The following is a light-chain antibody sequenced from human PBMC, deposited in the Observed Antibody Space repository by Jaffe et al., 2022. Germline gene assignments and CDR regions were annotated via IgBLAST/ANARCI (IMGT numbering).Light chain of an antibody. V-gene: IGKV1-13*02. Sequence: AIHLTQSPASLSASVGDRVTIACRASQDVSRALAWYQQKSGQPPKLLIYDASTLETGVPSRFSGSGSGTEFALTISSLQTEDVAAYFCQQFNTYPTFGGGTKVEI. CDR2: DAS. CDR1: QDVSRA. J-gene: IGKJ4*01. CDR3: QQFNTYPT.